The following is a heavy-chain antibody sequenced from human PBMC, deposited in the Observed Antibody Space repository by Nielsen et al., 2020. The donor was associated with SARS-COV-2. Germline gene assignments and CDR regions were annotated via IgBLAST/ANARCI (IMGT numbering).Heavy chain of an antibody. CDR3: ARGPVTTNNYYYYYYMDV. V-gene: IGHV1-46*01. J-gene: IGHJ6*03. CDR2: INPSGGST. CDR1: GYTFTGYY. D-gene: IGHD1-14*01. Sequence: ASVKVSCKASGYTFTGYYMHWVRQAPGQGLEWMGIINPSGGSTSYAQKLQGRVTMTTDTSTSTAYMELRSLRSDDTAVYYCARGPVTTNNYYYYYYMDVWGKGTTVTVSS.